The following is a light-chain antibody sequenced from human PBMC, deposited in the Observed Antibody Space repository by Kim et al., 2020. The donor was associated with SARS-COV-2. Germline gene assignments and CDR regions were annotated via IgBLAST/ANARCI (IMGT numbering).Light chain of an antibody. V-gene: IGKV1-39*01. Sequence: SSGGDTVTITYRTSQTSSNYLSWYQQKPGKAPKLLIHSASTLHSRVPSRFSGRGAGTEFTLSITGLQPDDFASYYCQQSYAASWTFGQGTKVDIK. J-gene: IGKJ1*01. CDR2: SAS. CDR1: QTSSNY. CDR3: QQSYAASWT.